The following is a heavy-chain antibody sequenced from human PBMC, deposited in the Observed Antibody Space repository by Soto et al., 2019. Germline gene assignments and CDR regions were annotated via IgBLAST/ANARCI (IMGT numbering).Heavy chain of an antibody. CDR3: SFTTYYDILSGYYPTPVDI. D-gene: IGHD3-9*01. CDR1: GIPLRRFL. CDR2: IYYRGST. J-gene: IGHJ3*02. V-gene: IGHV4-59*01. Sequence: SEALYTTRSGFGIPLRRFLHNLVPQAPGKGLEGSGNIYYRGSTHYNPSPKSRVTISVNTSKNQFTLKLSSVTAAETAVYYCSFTTYYDILSGYYPTPVDIWGQGTMVTVSS.